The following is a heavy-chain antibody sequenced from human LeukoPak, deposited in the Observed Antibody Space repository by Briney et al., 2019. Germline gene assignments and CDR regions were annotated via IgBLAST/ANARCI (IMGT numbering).Heavy chain of an antibody. V-gene: IGHV3-74*01. J-gene: IGHJ4*02. CDR1: GFTFTSYY. CDR2: ISGDGSNT. CDR3: VRNDILTGHTNWYFEY. D-gene: IGHD3-9*01. Sequence: GGSLRLSCAASGFTFTSYYMHWVRQAPGKGLVWVSRISGDGSNTIYADSVKGRFTISRDNAKNTVYLQMNSLRAEDTAVYYCVRNDILTGHTNWYFEYWGQGTLVTVSS.